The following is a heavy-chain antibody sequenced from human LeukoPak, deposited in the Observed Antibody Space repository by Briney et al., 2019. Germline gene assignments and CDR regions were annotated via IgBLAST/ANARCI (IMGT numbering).Heavy chain of an antibody. D-gene: IGHD3-10*01. CDR3: VRGPYGSGISNWFDP. V-gene: IGHV4-39*07. Sequence: SETLSLTCTVSGGSISTSNYYWGWIRQPPGKGLEWIGNIFYSGSTYYSPSLKSRVTISLDTSRNQFSLRLTSVSAADTAVYYCVRGPYGSGISNWFDPWGQGTQVIVSS. CDR1: GGSISTSNYY. CDR2: IFYSGST. J-gene: IGHJ5*02.